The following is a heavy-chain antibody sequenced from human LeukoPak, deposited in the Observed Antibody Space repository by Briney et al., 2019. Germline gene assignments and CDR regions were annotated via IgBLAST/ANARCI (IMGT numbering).Heavy chain of an antibody. Sequence: SETLSLTCTVSGGSISSYYWSWIRQPPGMGLEWIGYIYYSGSTNYNPSLKSRVTISVDTSKNQFSLKLSSVTAADTAVYYCARMLSGQYYYYYYMDVWGKGTTVTVSS. CDR1: GGSISSYY. CDR3: ARMLSGQYYYYYYMDV. J-gene: IGHJ6*03. D-gene: IGHD2-8*01. V-gene: IGHV4-59*01. CDR2: IYYSGST.